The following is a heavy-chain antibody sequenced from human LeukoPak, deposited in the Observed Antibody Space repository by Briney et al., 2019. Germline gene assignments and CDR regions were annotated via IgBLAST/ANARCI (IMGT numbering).Heavy chain of an antibody. CDR1: GFTFSSYA. D-gene: IGHD6-13*01. Sequence: PGGSLRLSCAASGFTFSSYAMHWVRQAPGKGLEWVAVISYDGSNKYYADSVEGRFTISRDNSKNTLYLQMNSLRAEDTAVYYCARDFPSIAAAGPKNGRIDYWGQGTLVTVSS. V-gene: IGHV3-30*07. J-gene: IGHJ4*02. CDR2: ISYDGSNK. CDR3: ARDFPSIAAAGPKNGRIDY.